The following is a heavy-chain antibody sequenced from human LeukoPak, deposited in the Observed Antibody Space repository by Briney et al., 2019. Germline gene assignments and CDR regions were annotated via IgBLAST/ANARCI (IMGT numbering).Heavy chain of an antibody. Sequence: GASVKVSCKASGYTFTGYYMHWVRQAPGQGLEWMGRINPNSGGTNYAQKFQGRVTITRDTSASTAYMELSSLRSEDTAVYYCARAGGYDDAFDIWGQGTMVTVSS. J-gene: IGHJ3*02. CDR3: ARAGGYDDAFDI. CDR1: GYTFTGYY. V-gene: IGHV1-2*06. CDR2: INPNSGGT. D-gene: IGHD5-12*01.